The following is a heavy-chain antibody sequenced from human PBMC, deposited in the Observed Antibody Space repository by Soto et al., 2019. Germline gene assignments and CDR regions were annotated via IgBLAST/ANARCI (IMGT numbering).Heavy chain of an antibody. CDR1: GGSISSYY. D-gene: IGHD4-17*01. Sequence: SETLSLTCTVSGGSISSYYWSWIRKPPGKGLEWIGYIYYSGSTNYNPSLKSRVTISVDTSKNQFSLKLSSVTAADTAVYYCARLPSTVTTNDAFDIWGQGTMVTVSS. V-gene: IGHV4-59*08. CDR2: IYYSGST. CDR3: ARLPSTVTTNDAFDI. J-gene: IGHJ3*02.